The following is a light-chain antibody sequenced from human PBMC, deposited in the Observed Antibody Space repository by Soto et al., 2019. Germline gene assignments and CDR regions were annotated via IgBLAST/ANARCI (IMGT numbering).Light chain of an antibody. CDR1: QDTSNY. CDR2: NAS. J-gene: IGKJ3*01. CDR3: QQYDYLHPA. V-gene: IGKV1-33*01. Sequence: DIQMTQSPSSLSASVGDRVTITCQASQDTSNYLNWYQQKPGKAPEILIYNASNLETGVPSRFSGSGSGTDFTFTISSLQPEDTATYNCQQYDYLHPASGPGTKVDIK.